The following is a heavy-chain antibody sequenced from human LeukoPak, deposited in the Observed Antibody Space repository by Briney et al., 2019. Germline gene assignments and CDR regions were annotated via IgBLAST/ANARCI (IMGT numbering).Heavy chain of an antibody. Sequence: PGGSLRLSCAASGFTFSSYSMNWVRQAPGKGLEWVSSISSSSSYIYYADSVKGRFTISRDNAKNSLYLRMNSLRAEDTAVYYCARDRDITGTTLYYWGQGTLVTVSS. J-gene: IGHJ4*02. CDR2: ISSSSSYI. V-gene: IGHV3-21*01. CDR3: ARDRDITGTTLYY. CDR1: GFTFSSYS. D-gene: IGHD1-7*01.